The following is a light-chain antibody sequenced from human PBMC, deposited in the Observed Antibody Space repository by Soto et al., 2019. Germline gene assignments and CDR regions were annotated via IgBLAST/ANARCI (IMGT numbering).Light chain of an antibody. V-gene: IGLV2-23*01. J-gene: IGLJ2*01. CDR2: EGS. Sequence: QSALTQPASVSGSPGQSITISCTGTSSDVGSYNLVSWYQQHPGKAPKLMIYEGSKWPSGVSNRFSGSKSGNTASLTISGLQAEDEADYYCCSYAGSYTFVVFGGGTKVTVL. CDR3: CSYAGSYTFVV. CDR1: SSDVGSYNL.